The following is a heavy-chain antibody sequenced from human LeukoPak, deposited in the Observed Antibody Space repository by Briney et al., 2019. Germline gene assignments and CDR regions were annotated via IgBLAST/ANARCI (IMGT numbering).Heavy chain of an antibody. Sequence: ASVKVSCKASGHTFTSHDIHWVRQATGQGLEWMGWMNPNSGNTGYAQKFQGRVTMTRNTSISTAYMELSSLRSEDTAIYYCAHGSRSYHYGSGSPGGYYYGMDVWGQGTTVTVSS. CDR3: AHGSRSYHYGSGSPGGYYYGMDV. V-gene: IGHV1-8*01. CDR1: GHTFTSHD. J-gene: IGHJ6*02. D-gene: IGHD3-10*01. CDR2: MNPNSGNT.